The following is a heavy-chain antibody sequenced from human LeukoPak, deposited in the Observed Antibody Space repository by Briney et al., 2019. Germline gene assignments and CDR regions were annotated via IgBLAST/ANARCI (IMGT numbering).Heavy chain of an antibody. CDR2: ISGNNDNP. V-gene: IGHV1-18*01. D-gene: IGHD2-2*01. Sequence: SVKVSCKASGYTFSNFGISWVRQAPGQGLEWMGWISGNNDNPNYGQKFQGRLTVTTDSSASTAYMELRNLRSDDTAVYYCARDGTSTDDYWGQGTLVTVSS. CDR3: ARDGTSTDDY. CDR1: GYTFSNFG. J-gene: IGHJ4*02.